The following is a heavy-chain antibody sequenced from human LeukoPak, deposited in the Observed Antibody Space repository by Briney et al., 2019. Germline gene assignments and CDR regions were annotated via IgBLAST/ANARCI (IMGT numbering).Heavy chain of an antibody. V-gene: IGHV4-39*07. Sequence: PSETLSLTCTVSSDFFSSVTDYWAWIRQPPGKGLEWIASGDYSGGTYYNPSLESRVTISVDTSKNQFSLKLNSVTAADTAVYYCARGASNYGSFWFDPWGQGTLVTVSS. CDR2: GDYSGGT. D-gene: IGHD4-11*01. CDR1: SDFFSSVTDY. CDR3: ARGASNYGSFWFDP. J-gene: IGHJ5*02.